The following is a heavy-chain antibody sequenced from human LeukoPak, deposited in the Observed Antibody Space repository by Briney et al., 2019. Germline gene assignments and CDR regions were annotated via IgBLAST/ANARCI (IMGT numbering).Heavy chain of an antibody. D-gene: IGHD2-15*01. J-gene: IGHJ4*02. CDR3: ARHPYCSGGSCYFDY. CDR2: IYPGDCDT. V-gene: IGHV5-51*01. CDR1: GYSFTSFW. Sequence: GESLKISCKGSGYSFTSFWIGWVRQMPGKGLEWMGIIYPGDCDTRYSPSFQGQVTISADKSISTAYLQWSSLKASDTAMYYCARHPYCSGGSCYFDYWGQGTLVTVSS.